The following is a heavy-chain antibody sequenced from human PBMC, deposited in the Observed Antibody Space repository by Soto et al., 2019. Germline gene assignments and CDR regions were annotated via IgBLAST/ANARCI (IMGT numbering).Heavy chain of an antibody. CDR2: INHSGST. CDR1: GGSFSGYX. CDR3: ARGRKGKYQLLLPFDP. V-gene: IGHV4-34*01. J-gene: IGHJ5*02. Sequence: QVQLQQWGAGLLKPSETLSLTCAVYGGSFSGYXXXWIRQPPGKGLEWIGEINHSGSTNYNPSLKSRVTISVDTSKNQFSLKLSSVTAADTAVYYCARGRKGKYQLLLPFDPWGQGTLVTVSS. D-gene: IGHD2-2*01.